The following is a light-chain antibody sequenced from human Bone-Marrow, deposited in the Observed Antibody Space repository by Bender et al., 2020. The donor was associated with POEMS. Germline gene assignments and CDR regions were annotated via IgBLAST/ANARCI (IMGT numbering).Light chain of an antibody. V-gene: IGLV2-8*01. Sequence: QSALTQPPSASGSPGQSVTISCTGTSSDVGCYNYVSWYQQHPGKAPKLVLYEVSERPSGVSDRFSGSKSGNTASLTISGLQAEDEADYYCCSYGGNTLHSVFGSGTKVTVL. CDR1: SSDVGCYNY. CDR3: CSYGGNTLHSV. CDR2: EVS. J-gene: IGLJ1*01.